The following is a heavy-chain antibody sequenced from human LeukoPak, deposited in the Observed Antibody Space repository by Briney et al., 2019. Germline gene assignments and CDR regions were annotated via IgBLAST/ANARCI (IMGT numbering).Heavy chain of an antibody. CDR1: GFTFDDYA. CDR2: ISGDGGST. V-gene: IGHV3-43*02. J-gene: IGHJ4*02. Sequence: PGGSLRLSCAASGFTFDDYAMHWVRQAPGKGLEWVSLISGDGGSTYYADSVKGRFTISRDNSKISLYLQMNSLRTEDTALYYCAKERDGYDVFDYWGQGTLVTVSS. CDR3: AKERDGYDVFDY. D-gene: IGHD5-24*01.